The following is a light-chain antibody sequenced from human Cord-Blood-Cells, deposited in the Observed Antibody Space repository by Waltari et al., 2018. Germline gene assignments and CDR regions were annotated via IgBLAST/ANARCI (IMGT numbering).Light chain of an antibody. V-gene: IGKV3-20*01. J-gene: IGKJ4*01. Sequence: EIVLTQSPGTLSLSPGERATLPCRASQSVSSSYLAWYQQKPGQAPRLLIYGASSWATGIPDRFSGSGSGTDFTFTISRLEPEDFAVYYCQQYGSSPPNTFGGGTKVEIK. CDR2: GAS. CDR1: QSVSSSY. CDR3: QQYGSSPPNT.